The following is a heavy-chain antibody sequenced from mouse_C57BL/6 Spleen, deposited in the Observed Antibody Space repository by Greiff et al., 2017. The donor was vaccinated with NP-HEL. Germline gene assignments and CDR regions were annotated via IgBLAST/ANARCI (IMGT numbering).Heavy chain of an antibody. J-gene: IGHJ2*01. Sequence: EVQGVESGEGLVKPGGSLKLSCAASGFTFSSYAMSWVRQTPEKRLEWVAYISSGGDYIYYADTVKGRFTISRDNARNTLYLQMSSLKSEDTAMYYCTRDGWLLNYFDYWGQGTTLTVSS. D-gene: IGHD2-3*01. CDR2: ISSGGDYI. CDR1: GFTFSSYA. V-gene: IGHV5-9-1*02. CDR3: TRDGWLLNYFDY.